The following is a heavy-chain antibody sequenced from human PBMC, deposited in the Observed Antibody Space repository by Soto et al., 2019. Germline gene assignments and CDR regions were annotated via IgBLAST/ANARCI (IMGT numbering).Heavy chain of an antibody. CDR2: ISGSGGST. D-gene: IGHD6-19*01. CDR3: AKGAWGGWYSNY. Sequence: PWGSLRLSYAASGFNFSNYARSCVRQATGKGLEWVSAISGSGGSTYYADSVKGRFTISRDNSKNTLYLQMNSLRVEDTAVYYCAKGAWGGWYSNYWGQGTLVTVSS. V-gene: IGHV3-23*01. J-gene: IGHJ4*02. CDR1: GFNFSNYA.